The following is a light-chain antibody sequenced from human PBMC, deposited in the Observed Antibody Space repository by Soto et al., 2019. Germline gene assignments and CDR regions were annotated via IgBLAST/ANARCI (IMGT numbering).Light chain of an antibody. J-gene: IGKJ1*01. CDR3: QQYNNWWT. Sequence: EIVMTHSPATLSVCPGERATLSCRASQSVSSNLAWYQQKPGQSPRLLIYGASTRATGIPARFSGSGSGTDFTLTISXLQSEDFAVYYCQQYNNWWTFGQGTKVDIK. CDR2: GAS. CDR1: QSVSSN. V-gene: IGKV3-15*01.